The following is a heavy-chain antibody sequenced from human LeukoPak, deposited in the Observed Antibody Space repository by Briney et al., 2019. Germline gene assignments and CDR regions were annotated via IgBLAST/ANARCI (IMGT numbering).Heavy chain of an antibody. D-gene: IGHD3-9*01. CDR3: AKADKYDILTGYKTDY. Sequence: GGTLRLSCAASGFTFSSHGMNWVRQAPGKGLEWVSGISGSGGSTSYADSVKGRFTISRDNSKNTLYLQMNSLRAEDTAVYYCAKADKYDILTGYKTDYWGQGTLVTVSS. CDR2: ISGSGGST. J-gene: IGHJ4*02. V-gene: IGHV3-23*01. CDR1: GFTFSSHG.